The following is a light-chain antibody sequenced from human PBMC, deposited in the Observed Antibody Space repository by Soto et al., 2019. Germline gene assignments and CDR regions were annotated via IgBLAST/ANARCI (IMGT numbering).Light chain of an antibody. V-gene: IGKV4-1*01. CDR2: WAS. J-gene: IGKJ4*01. CDR3: QQYYSTFS. Sequence: DIVLTQSPDSLAVSLGERATINCESSQTVLYSSNNKNYLAWYQQKPGQPPKVLIYWASTRESGVPDRFSGSGSGTDFTLTISSLQAEDVAVYYCQQYYSTFSFGGGTKVEIK. CDR1: QTVLYSSNNKNY.